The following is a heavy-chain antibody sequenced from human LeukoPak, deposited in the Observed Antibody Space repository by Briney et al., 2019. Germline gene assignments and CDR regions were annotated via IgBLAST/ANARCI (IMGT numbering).Heavy chain of an antibody. J-gene: IGHJ4*02. CDR1: GFTFSSYW. D-gene: IGHD6-13*01. Sequence: GGFPGLLRGAPGFTFSSYWMHLGRQAPGKGLGGVSRINTDGSSTSYADSVKGRFTISRDNAKNTLYLQMNSLRAEDTAVYYCARVSSSSWWALDYWGQRTLVTVSS. V-gene: IGHV3-74*01. CDR2: INTDGSST. CDR3: ARVSSSSWWALDY.